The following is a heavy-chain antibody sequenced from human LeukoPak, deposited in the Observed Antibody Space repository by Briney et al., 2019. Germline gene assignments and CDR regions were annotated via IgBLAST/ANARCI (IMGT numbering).Heavy chain of an antibody. Sequence: GGSLRLSCAASGFTFSNTWMYWVRQAPGKGLEWVGRIKSEIDGGATDYAAPAQGRFTISRDDSQATLYLQMNSLKTEDTAVYYCTTGGNVIVAGTRAFDIWGQGTMVTVSS. CDR2: IKSEIDGGAT. D-gene: IGHD5-12*01. V-gene: IGHV3-15*07. CDR3: TTGGNVIVAGTRAFDI. J-gene: IGHJ3*02. CDR1: GFTFSNTW.